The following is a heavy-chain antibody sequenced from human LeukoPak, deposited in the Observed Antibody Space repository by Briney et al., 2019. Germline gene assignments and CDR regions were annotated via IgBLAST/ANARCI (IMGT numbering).Heavy chain of an antibody. V-gene: IGHV4-59*01. CDR1: GGSISGNS. Sequence: SETLSLTCTLSGGSISGNSWSWVRQPPGKGLEWIGNIYYSGTTHYNPSLKSRVTISLDMSKKQFSLKVSSVTAADTAVYYCAREVKPGRTGTLYIDYWGQGTLVTVSS. D-gene: IGHD1-1*01. CDR3: AREVKPGRTGTLYIDY. CDR2: IYYSGTT. J-gene: IGHJ4*02.